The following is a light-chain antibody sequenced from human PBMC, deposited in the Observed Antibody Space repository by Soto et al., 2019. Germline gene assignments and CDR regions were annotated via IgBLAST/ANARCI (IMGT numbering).Light chain of an antibody. CDR3: TSESDSKTGV. Sequence: QSALTQPASVSGSPGQSITISCTGTSSDIGAYTYVSWYQHPPDKAPKLIIYEVSNRPSGVSNRFSGSKSGNVASLTISGIQAEDEADYYCTSESDSKTGVFGGGTKLTVL. CDR1: SSDIGAYTY. V-gene: IGLV2-14*01. J-gene: IGLJ3*02. CDR2: EVS.